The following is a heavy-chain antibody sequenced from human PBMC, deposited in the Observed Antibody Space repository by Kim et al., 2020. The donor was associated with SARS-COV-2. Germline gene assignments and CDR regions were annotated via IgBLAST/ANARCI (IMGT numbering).Heavy chain of an antibody. CDR2: IYYSGST. V-gene: IGHV4-31*03. D-gene: IGHD3-10*01. CDR1: GGSISSGGYY. Sequence: SETLSLTCTVSGGSISSGGYYWSWIRQHPGKGLEWIGYIYYSGSTYYNPSLKSRVTISVDTSKNQFSLKLSSVTAADTAVYYWARGYGSGLGYAFDIWGQGTMVTVSS. J-gene: IGHJ3*02. CDR3: ARGYGSGLGYAFDI.